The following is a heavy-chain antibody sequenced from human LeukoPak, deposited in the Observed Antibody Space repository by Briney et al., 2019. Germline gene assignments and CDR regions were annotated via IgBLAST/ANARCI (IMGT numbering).Heavy chain of an antibody. D-gene: IGHD1-1*01. CDR3: ARHRRSAYWNPVTTAFDY. CDR2: IYHSAST. J-gene: IGHJ4*02. V-gene: IGHV4-38-2*01. CDR1: GYSISSGYY. Sequence: PSETLSLTCAVSGYSISSGYYWGWIRPPPGKGLEWIGRIYHSASTYYNPSLKSRVTISVDTSKNQFSLKLSSVTAADTAVYYCARHRRSAYWNPVTTAFDYWGQGTLVTVSS.